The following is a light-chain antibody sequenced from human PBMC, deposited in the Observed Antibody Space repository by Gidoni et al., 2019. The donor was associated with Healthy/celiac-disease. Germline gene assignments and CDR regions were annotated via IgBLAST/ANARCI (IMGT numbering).Light chain of an antibody. CDR1: QSISTS. V-gene: IGKV1-5*03. CDR2: RAS. CDR3: QQYNSYSRT. Sequence: DIQMTQSPSTLSASVGDRVTITCSASQSISTSMAWYQQKPGKAPKLLIYRASSLQSGVPSRFSGSGSGTEFTLTISSLQPDDFATYYCQQYNSYSRTFGQGTKVENK. J-gene: IGKJ1*01.